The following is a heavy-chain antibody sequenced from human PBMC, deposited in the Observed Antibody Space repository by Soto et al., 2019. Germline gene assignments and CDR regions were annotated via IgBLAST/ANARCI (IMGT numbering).Heavy chain of an antibody. CDR2: ISGSGGST. CDR3: AKDGHSYDLYPELYYFDY. CDR1: GFTFSSYG. Sequence: EVQLLESGGGLVQPGGSLRLSCAASGFTFSSYGMSWVRQAPGKGLEWVSVISGSGGSTYYADSVRGRFTISRDNSKNTLYLQMNSLRAEDTADYYCAKDGHSYDLYPELYYFDYWGQGTLVTVSS. J-gene: IGHJ4*02. D-gene: IGHD5-18*01. V-gene: IGHV3-23*01.